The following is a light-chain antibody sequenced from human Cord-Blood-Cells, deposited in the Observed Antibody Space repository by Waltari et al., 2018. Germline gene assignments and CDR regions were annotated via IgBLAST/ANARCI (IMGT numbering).Light chain of an antibody. J-gene: IGKJ4*01. CDR3: QQSYSTPLT. V-gene: IGKV1-39*01. CDR2: AES. CDR1: QSISSY. Sequence: DIQMTTSPSSLSASVGDRVTITCRASQSISSYLNWYQQKPGKAPKLLIYAESSLQSGVPSRFSGSGSGTDFTLTISSLQPEDFATYYCQQSYSTPLTFGGGTKVEIK.